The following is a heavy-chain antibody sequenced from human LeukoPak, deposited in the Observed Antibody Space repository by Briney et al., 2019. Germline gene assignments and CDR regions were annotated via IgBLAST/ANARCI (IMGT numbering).Heavy chain of an antibody. V-gene: IGHV4-59*01. CDR2: VYYSGST. CDR3: AGAYSDYNFIFDY. CDR1: GGSISSYY. Sequence: SETLSLTCTVSGGSISSYYWSWIRQPPGKGLEWIGFVYYSGSTNYDPSLKSRVTISLDTSKNQFSLKMSPVTAADTAVYYCAGAYSDYNFIFDYWGQGTLVTVSS. D-gene: IGHD5-12*01. J-gene: IGHJ4*02.